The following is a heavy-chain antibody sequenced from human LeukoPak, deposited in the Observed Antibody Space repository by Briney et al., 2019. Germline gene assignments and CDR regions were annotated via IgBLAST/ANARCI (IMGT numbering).Heavy chain of an antibody. J-gene: IGHJ4*02. CDR1: GFSFADHA. CDR3: ARGIAVAGSPYFDF. CDR2: MSWTSGSI. D-gene: IGHD6-19*01. V-gene: IGHV3-9*01. Sequence: QAGRSLRLSCSASGFSFADHAMHWVRQAPGDGMELESVMSWTSGSIGYADSVKGRLTISRDNAKNSLYLQMHSLRAEDTAVYYCARGIAVAGSPYFDFWVWGTGVTVS.